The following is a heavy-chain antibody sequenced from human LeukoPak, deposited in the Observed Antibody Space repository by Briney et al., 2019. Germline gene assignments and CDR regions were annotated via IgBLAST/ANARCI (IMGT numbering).Heavy chain of an antibody. Sequence: SETLSLTCAVYGGSFSGYYWSWIRQPSGKGLEWIGEINHSGSTNYNPSLKSRVTISVDTSKNQFSLKLSSVTAADTAVYYCARKLPYCSSTSCYTGGWFDPWGQGTLVTVSS. CDR1: GGSFSGYY. CDR2: INHSGST. J-gene: IGHJ5*02. V-gene: IGHV4-34*01. D-gene: IGHD2-2*02. CDR3: ARKLPYCSSTSCYTGGWFDP.